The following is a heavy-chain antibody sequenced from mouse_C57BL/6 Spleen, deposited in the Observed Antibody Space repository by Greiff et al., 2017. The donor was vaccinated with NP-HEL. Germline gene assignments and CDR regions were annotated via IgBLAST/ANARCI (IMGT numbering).Heavy chain of an antibody. Sequence: VKLMESGPELVKPGASVKISCKASGYSFTSYYIHWVKQRPGQGLEWIGWIYPGSGNTKYNEKFKGKATLTADTSSSTAYMQLSSLTSEDSAVYYCARGDWEGYWYFDVWGTGTTVTVSS. J-gene: IGHJ1*03. D-gene: IGHD4-1*01. V-gene: IGHV1-66*01. CDR2: IYPGSGNT. CDR3: ARGDWEGYWYFDV. CDR1: GYSFTSYY.